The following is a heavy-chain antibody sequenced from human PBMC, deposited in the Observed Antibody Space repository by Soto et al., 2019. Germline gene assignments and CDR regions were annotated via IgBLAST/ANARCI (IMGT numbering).Heavy chain of an antibody. J-gene: IGHJ6*02. CDR2: TIPLFGTT. Sequence: QVQLVQSGVEVKKPGSSVRVSCKASGDTFKNSIISWVRQAPGQGLEWMGGTIPLFGTTDYAQKFHDRLTITTDESKTTGYMEVSRLTSEDPAVYYCVAELDFGKLSVVWGQGTTVIVSS. CDR1: GDTFKNSI. CDR3: VAELDFGKLSVV. V-gene: IGHV1-69*01. D-gene: IGHD3-10*01.